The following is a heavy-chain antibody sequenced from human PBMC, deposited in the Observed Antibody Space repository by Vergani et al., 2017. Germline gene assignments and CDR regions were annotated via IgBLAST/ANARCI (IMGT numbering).Heavy chain of an antibody. CDR1: GFTFGYYA. CDR3: DRDHVARRRRSDDLDI. Sequence: EVQLVESGGDLVQPGRSLRLSCTASGFTFGYYAMDWFRQAPGQGLEWVGAISSKAYGQATIYAASVKGGFTISRDYSKSIAYLQMNNLQTQNTAMYYWDRDHVARRRRSDDLDIWGQGTMVTVSS. CDR2: ISSKAYGQAT. J-gene: IGHJ3*02. D-gene: IGHD2-21*02. V-gene: IGHV3-49*03.